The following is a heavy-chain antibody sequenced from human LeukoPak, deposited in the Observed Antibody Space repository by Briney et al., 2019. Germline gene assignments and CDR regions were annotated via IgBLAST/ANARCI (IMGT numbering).Heavy chain of an antibody. CDR3: ARDGDTVLTRGYYYYMDV. J-gene: IGHJ6*03. V-gene: IGHV3-21*01. Sequence: GGSLRLSCAASGFTFSSYGMNWVRQAPGKGLEWVSSISSSSSYIYYVDSVKGRFTISRDNAKKSLYLQMNSLRAEDTALYYCARDGDTVLTRGYYYYMDVWGKGTTVTVSS. D-gene: IGHD4-23*01. CDR2: ISSSSSYI. CDR1: GFTFSSYG.